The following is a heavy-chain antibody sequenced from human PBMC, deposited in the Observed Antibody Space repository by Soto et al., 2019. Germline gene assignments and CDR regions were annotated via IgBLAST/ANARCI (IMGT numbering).Heavy chain of an antibody. Sequence: QVQLQESGPGLVKPSQTLSLTCTVSGGSISSGGYYWSWIRQHPGKGLEWIGYIYYSGSTYYNPSLKSRVTISVDTSKNQFSLKLSSVTAADTAVYYCARDLLVSRSGSYYIYYYYGMDVWGQGTTVTVSS. V-gene: IGHV4-31*03. CDR1: GGSISSGGYY. CDR3: ARDLLVSRSGSYYIYYYYGMDV. J-gene: IGHJ6*02. CDR2: IYYSGST. D-gene: IGHD1-26*01.